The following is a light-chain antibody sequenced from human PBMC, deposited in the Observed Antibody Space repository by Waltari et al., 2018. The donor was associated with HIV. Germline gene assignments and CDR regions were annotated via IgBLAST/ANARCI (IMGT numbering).Light chain of an antibody. CDR2: DAS. V-gene: IGKV3D-20*01. J-gene: IGKJ2*01. Sequence: EIVLTQSPATLSLSPGERATLSCGASQTVSNNYLAWYQQKPGLAPRLLIYDASSRAAGVPDRFSGSGSGTNFTLTISRLEPEDFAVYYCHQFGSSTSYTFGQGTKVEIK. CDR3: HQFGSSTSYT. CDR1: QTVSNNY.